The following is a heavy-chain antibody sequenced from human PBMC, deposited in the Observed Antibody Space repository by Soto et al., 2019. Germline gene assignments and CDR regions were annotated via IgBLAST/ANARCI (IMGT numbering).Heavy chain of an antibody. CDR3: ARADTAMTTPFDY. J-gene: IGHJ4*02. CDR1: CGSISNFY. D-gene: IGHD5-18*01. CDR2: VDYSGTA. Sequence: PSETPSLTCTVSCGSISNFYWSWIREPPGKGLEWIGYVDYSGTANYNPSLKSRVSMSVDTSKNQLSLKVTSVTAADTAMYYCARADTAMTTPFDYWGQGTLVTRLL. V-gene: IGHV4-59*12.